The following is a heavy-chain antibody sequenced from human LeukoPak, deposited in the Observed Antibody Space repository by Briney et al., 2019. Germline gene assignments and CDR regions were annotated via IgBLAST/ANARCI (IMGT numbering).Heavy chain of an antibody. CDR1: GFTFSTYA. D-gene: IGHD3-10*01. Sequence: GGSLRLSCTASGFTFSTYAMGWARQAPGKGLDWVSSISPTTAYIHYADSMKGRFTISRDNARRSLYLQMNSLRVEDTAMYYCVSSLHGFSYGPGYWGQGTLVIVSS. CDR3: VSSLHGFSYGPGY. J-gene: IGHJ4*02. V-gene: IGHV3-21*01. CDR2: ISPTTAYI.